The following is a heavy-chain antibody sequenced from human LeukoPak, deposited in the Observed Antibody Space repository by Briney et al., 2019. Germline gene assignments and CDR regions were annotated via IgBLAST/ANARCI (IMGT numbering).Heavy chain of an antibody. Sequence: GGSLRLSCTASGFTFSSYSMHWVRQAPGKGLEWVAVISYDGSNKYYADSVKGRFTISRDNSKNTLYLQMNSLRAEDTAVYYCATLFSPDYWGQGTLVTVSS. CDR3: ATLFSPDY. CDR1: GFTFSSYS. V-gene: IGHV3-30*03. J-gene: IGHJ4*02. CDR2: ISYDGSNK.